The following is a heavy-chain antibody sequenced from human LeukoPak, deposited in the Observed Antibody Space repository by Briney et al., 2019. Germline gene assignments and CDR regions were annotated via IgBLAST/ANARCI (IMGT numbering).Heavy chain of an antibody. D-gene: IGHD2-15*01. CDR1: GFSFNDAW. V-gene: IGHV3-15*01. CDR2: IKRKTDGGTT. CDR3: TTDTRRVVVPK. J-gene: IGHJ4*02. Sequence: PGGSLRLSCAASGFSFNDAWMSWVRQAPGKGLEWVGRIKRKTDGGTTDYAPPVKGRFSISRDDSKTSLYLQMNNLQTEDTAVYYCTTDTRRVVVPKWGQGTLVTVSS.